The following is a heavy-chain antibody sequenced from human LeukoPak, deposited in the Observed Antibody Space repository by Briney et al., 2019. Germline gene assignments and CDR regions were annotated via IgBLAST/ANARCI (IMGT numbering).Heavy chain of an antibody. Sequence: GASVKVSCKASGYTFTSYGISWVRQAPGQGLEWMGWISAYNGNTNYAQKLQGRVTMTTDTSTSTAYMELRSLRSDDTAVYYCARDKEMATTHGGWFDPWGQGTLVTVSS. D-gene: IGHD5-24*01. CDR1: GYTFTSYG. V-gene: IGHV1-18*01. CDR3: ARDKEMATTHGGWFDP. CDR2: ISAYNGNT. J-gene: IGHJ5*02.